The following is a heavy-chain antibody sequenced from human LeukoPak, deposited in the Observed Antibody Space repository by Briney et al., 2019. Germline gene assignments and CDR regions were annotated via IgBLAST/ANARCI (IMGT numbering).Heavy chain of an antibody. CDR1: GYTFTSDY. D-gene: IGHD4-17*01. CDR2: INPSGGST. J-gene: IGHJ6*03. V-gene: IGHV1-46*01. CDR3: ARDRGGDYGRGRYYYYYYMDV. Sequence: ASVKVSCKASGYTFTSDYMHWVRQAPGQGLEWMGIINPSGGSTSYAQKFQGRVTMTRDTSTSTVYMELSSLRSEDTAVYYCARDRGGDYGRGRYYYYYYMDVWGKGTTITASS.